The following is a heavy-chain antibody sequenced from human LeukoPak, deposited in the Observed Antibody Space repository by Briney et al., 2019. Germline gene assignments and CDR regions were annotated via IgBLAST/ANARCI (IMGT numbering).Heavy chain of an antibody. D-gene: IGHD2-15*01. J-gene: IGHJ4*02. Sequence: GASVTVSCTASGYTFTSYGISWVRQAPGQGLEWMGWISAYNGNTNYAQKLQGRVTMTTDTSTSTAYMELRSLRSDDTAVYYCAIGYCSGGSCYPVDYWGQGTLVTVSS. V-gene: IGHV1-18*01. CDR3: AIGYCSGGSCYPVDY. CDR1: GYTFTSYG. CDR2: ISAYNGNT.